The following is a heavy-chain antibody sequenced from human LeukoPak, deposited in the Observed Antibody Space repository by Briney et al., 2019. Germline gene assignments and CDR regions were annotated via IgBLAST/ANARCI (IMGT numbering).Heavy chain of an antibody. J-gene: IGHJ3*02. CDR1: GGSMSGYS. CDR3: ARVSWGYDSSEHAFDI. Sequence: SETLSLTCTVSGGSMSGYSWSWIRQPPGKGLEWIGYIYYSGSTNYNPSLKSRVTISVDTSKNQFSLKLSSVTAADTAVYYCARVSWGYDSSEHAFDIWGQGTMVTVSS. D-gene: IGHD3-22*01. V-gene: IGHV4-59*01. CDR2: IYYSGST.